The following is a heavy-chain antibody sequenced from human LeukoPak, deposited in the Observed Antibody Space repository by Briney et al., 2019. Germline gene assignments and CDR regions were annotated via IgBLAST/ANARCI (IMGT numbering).Heavy chain of an antibody. V-gene: IGHV4-30-2*01. CDR3: ARGYDRTAFDI. CDR1: GGSIGSGGYS. J-gene: IGHJ3*02. D-gene: IGHD5-12*01. Sequence: SETLSLTCAVSGGSIGSGGYSWSWIRQPPGKGLEWIGYIYHSGSTYYNPSLKSRVTISVDRSKNQFSLKLSSVTAADTAVCYCARGYDRTAFDIWGQGTMVTVSS. CDR2: IYHSGST.